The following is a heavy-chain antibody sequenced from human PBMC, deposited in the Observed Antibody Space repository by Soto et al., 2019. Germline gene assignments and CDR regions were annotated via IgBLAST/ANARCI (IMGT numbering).Heavy chain of an antibody. CDR2: IYYSGST. D-gene: IGHD6-19*01. CDR1: GGSISSYY. V-gene: IGHV4-59*08. CDR3: ARGEAAVASYYFDY. J-gene: IGHJ4*02. Sequence: SETLSLTCTVSGGSISSYYWSWIRQPPGKGLEWIGYIYYSGSTNYNPSLKSRVTISVDTSKNQFSLKLSSVTAADTAVYYCARGEAAVASYYFDYWGQGTLVTVSS.